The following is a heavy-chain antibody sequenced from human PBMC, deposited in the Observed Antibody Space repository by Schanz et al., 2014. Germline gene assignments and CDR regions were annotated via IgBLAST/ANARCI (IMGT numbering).Heavy chain of an antibody. CDR2: ISYDGSFK. V-gene: IGHV3-33*01. D-gene: IGHD7-27*01. CDR1: GFTFSNYG. CDR3: ARELPGVVAFDF. Sequence: QVQLVESGGGVVQSGGSLRLSCAASGFTFSNYGMHWVRQAPGKGLEWVAVISYDGSFKNYADSVRGRITMSRDNSKNTMYLQINNLRADDTAVYYCARELPGVVAFDFWGQGTMVTVSS. J-gene: IGHJ3*01.